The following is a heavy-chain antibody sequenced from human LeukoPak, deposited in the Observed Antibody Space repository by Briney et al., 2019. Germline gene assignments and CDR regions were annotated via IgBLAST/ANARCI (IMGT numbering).Heavy chain of an antibody. CDR1: GYTFTSYA. J-gene: IGHJ4*02. CDR3: ASDSSGYYLLLDY. V-gene: IGHV7-4-1*02. CDR2: INTNTGNP. Sequence: ASVKVSCKASGYTFTSYAMNWVRQAPGQGLEWMGWINTNTGNPTYAQGFTGRFVFSLDTSVSTAYLQISSLKTEDTAVYYCASDSSGYYLLLDYWGQGTLVTVSS. D-gene: IGHD3-22*01.